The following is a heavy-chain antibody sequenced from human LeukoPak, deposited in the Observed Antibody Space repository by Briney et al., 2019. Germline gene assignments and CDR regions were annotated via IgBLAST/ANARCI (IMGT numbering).Heavy chain of an antibody. V-gene: IGHV3-15*07. D-gene: IGHD2-21*01. J-gene: IGHJ4*02. CDR3: ITPLPYSAQ. Sequence: GGSLRLSCAASGFTFSNAYMNWVRQAPGKGLEWVGRIKPKTDGETTEYAAPVKGRFSISRDDSKNMLYLQMNSLITEDTAVYYCITPLPYSAQGGQGTLVTVSS. CDR1: GFTFSNAY. CDR2: IKPKTDGETT.